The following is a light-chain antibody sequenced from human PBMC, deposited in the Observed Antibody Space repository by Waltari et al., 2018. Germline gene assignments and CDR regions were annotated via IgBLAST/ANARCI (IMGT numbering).Light chain of an antibody. CDR2: DDS. J-gene: IGLJ2*01. CDR3: QVWESSVV. CDR1: RMGSQR. V-gene: IGLV3-21*02. Sequence: SYVLTQPPSVSVAPGQTARITCGGDRMGSQRVHWYQQKPGQAPLLVVFDDSDRPSGISERFSGSISGPTATLTISRVEAGDEADYYCQVWESSVVFGGGTKLTVL.